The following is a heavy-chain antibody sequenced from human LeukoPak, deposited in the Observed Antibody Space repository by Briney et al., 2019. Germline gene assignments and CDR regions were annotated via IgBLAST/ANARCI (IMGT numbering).Heavy chain of an antibody. Sequence: PPRSLRLSSAASGFTFSSYGINRDRQATGKGLKWVTLIWYDGSNKYYADSVKGRFTISRDNSKNTLYLQMNSLRAEDTAVYYCARDGEIAAAGMFYWSQGTLVTVSS. D-gene: IGHD6-13*01. CDR2: IWYDGSNK. J-gene: IGHJ4*02. CDR3: ARDGEIAAAGMFY. V-gene: IGHV3-33*01. CDR1: GFTFSSYG.